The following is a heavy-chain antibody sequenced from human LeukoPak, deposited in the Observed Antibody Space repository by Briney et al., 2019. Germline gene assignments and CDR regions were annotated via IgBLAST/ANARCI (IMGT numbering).Heavy chain of an antibody. Sequence: GSLRLSCVASGFTFSSYEMNWVRQAPGKGLEWLGSIYHSGSTYYNPSLKSRVTISVDTSKNQFSLKLSSVTAADTAVYYCAGGWDRVAFDIWGQGTMVTVSS. D-gene: IGHD6-19*01. CDR3: AGGWDRVAFDI. CDR1: GFTFSSYE. V-gene: IGHV4-38-2*01. CDR2: IYHSGST. J-gene: IGHJ3*02.